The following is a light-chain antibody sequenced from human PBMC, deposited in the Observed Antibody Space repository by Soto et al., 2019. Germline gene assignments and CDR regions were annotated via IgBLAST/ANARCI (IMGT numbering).Light chain of an antibody. Sequence: EIVMTQSPATLSVSPGERATLSCRASQSVSTNLAWYQQKPGQAPRLLIYGASTRATGIPAKFSGSGSGTEFTLTISSLQSEDVGTYYCQNYNSAPITFGQGTRLEIK. V-gene: IGKV3-15*01. CDR3: QNYNSAPIT. J-gene: IGKJ5*01. CDR1: QSVSTN. CDR2: GAS.